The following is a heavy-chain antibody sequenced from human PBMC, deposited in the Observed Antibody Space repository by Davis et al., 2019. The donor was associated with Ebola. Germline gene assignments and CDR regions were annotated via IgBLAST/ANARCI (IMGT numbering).Heavy chain of an antibody. CDR1: GYSFTSYW. CDR2: IYPGDSDT. Sequence: GESLKISCKGSGYSFTSYWIGWVRQMPGKGLEWMGIIYPGDSDTRYSPSFQGQVTISADKSINTAYLQWSSLKASDTAIYYCARHVGYSYGHLTWFDPWGQGTLVTISS. J-gene: IGHJ5*02. V-gene: IGHV5-51*01. CDR3: ARHVGYSYGHLTWFDP. D-gene: IGHD5-18*01.